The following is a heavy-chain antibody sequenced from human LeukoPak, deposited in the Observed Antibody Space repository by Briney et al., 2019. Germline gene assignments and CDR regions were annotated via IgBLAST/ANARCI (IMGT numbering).Heavy chain of an antibody. CDR1: GYNFISYY. J-gene: IGHJ6*02. CDR2: INPSGRNT. V-gene: IGHV1-46*01. Sequence: SVKLSCKASGYNFISYYMHWVRQAPGQALEWLGIINPSGRNTSYAQKFQDRVTMTRDTSTSTVYMELCSLKSEDTAVYYCARDHVVLVDAVLYYHYGMDVWGQGTTVTVSS. CDR3: ARDHVVLVDAVLYYHYGMDV. D-gene: IGHD2-21*01.